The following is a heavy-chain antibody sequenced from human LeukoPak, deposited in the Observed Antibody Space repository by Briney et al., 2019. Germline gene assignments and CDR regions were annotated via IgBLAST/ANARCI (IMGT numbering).Heavy chain of an antibody. CDR1: GGSIRSSYYY. J-gene: IGHJ4*02. CDR3: ARDSTNYGGNLFGY. V-gene: IGHV4-39*02. Sequence: SETLSLTCTVSGGSIRSSYYYWGWIRQPPGKGLEWIGSIYDSGSTYYNPSLKSRVTISVDTSKNQFSLKLNSVTAADTAVYYCARDSTNYGGNLFGYWGQGTLVTVSS. D-gene: IGHD4-23*01. CDR2: IYDSGST.